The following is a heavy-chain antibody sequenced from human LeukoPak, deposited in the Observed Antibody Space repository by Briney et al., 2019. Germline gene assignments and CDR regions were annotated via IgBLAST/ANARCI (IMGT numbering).Heavy chain of an antibody. V-gene: IGHV4-4*02. CDR1: GGSISSSNW. D-gene: IGHD2-15*01. Sequence: PSETLSLTCAVSGGSISSSNWWSWVRQPPGKGLEWIGEIYHSGSTNYNPSLKSRVTISVDKSKNQFSLKLSSVTAADTAVYYCARRKGCSGGSCYGDTFDYWGQGTLVTVSS. CDR2: IYHSGST. J-gene: IGHJ4*02. CDR3: ARRKGCSGGSCYGDTFDY.